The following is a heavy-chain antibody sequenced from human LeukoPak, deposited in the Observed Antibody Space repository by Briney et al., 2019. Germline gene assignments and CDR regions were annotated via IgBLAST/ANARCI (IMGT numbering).Heavy chain of an antibody. CDR3: ASGTTGYYYYGMDV. Sequence: GASVKVSCKASGYTFTSYAMNWVRQAPGQGLEWMGWINTNTGNPTYAQGFTGRFVFSLDTSVSTAYLQISSLKAEDTAVYYCASGTTGYYYYGMDVWGQGTTVTVSS. CDR2: INTNTGNP. V-gene: IGHV7-4-1*02. CDR1: GYTFTSYA. D-gene: IGHD4-17*01. J-gene: IGHJ6*02.